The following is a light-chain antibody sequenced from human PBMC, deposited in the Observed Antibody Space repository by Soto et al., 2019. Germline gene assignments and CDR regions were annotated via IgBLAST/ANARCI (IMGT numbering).Light chain of an antibody. CDR2: EVS. Sequence: QSALTQPASVSGSPGQSITISCTGTSSDVGTYNYVSWYQHLPGKAPKLMIYEVSNRPSGVSNRFSGSKSGNTASLTISGLQAEDEADYYCSSYTSRSTVTFGGVTKLTVL. CDR1: SSDVGTYNY. J-gene: IGLJ2*01. V-gene: IGLV2-14*01. CDR3: SSYTSRSTVT.